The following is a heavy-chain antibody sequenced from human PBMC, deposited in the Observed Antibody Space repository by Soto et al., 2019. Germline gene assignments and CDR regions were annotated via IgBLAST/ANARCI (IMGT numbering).Heavy chain of an antibody. CDR2: ISYDGSNK. CDR3: AKDSGYDILTGRPKYYMDV. CDR1: GFTFSSYG. D-gene: IGHD3-9*01. J-gene: IGHJ6*03. Sequence: GGSLRLSCAASGFTFSSYGMHWVRQAPGKGLEWVAVISYDGSNKYYADSVKGRFTISRDNSKNTLYLQMNSLRAEDTAVYYCAKDSGYDILTGRPKYYMDVWGKGTTVTVSS. V-gene: IGHV3-30*18.